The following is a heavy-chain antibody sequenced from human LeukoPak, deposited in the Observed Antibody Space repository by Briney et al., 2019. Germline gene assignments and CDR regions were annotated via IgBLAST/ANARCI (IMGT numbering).Heavy chain of an antibody. CDR1: GYSISSGYY. V-gene: IGHV4-38-2*02. D-gene: IGHD2-2*01. CDR2: IYHSGST. CDR3: AREVHCSSLNCGGPNWFDP. Sequence: PSETLSLTCTVSGYSISSGYYWGWIRQPPGKGLEWIGSIYHSGSTYYNPSLKSRVTISVDTSKNQFSLKLSSVTAADTAVYYCAREVHCSSLNCGGPNWFDPWGQGTLVTVSS. J-gene: IGHJ5*02.